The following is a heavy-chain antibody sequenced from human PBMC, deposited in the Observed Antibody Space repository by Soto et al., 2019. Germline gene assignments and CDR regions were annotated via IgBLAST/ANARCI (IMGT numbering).Heavy chain of an antibody. Sequence: QVQLVQSGAEVKKPGSSVKVSCKASGGTFSSYAISWVRQAPGQGLEWMGGIIPIFGTANYAQKFQGRVTITADESTSTAYMELSSLRSEDTAVYYCARVIGYCSSTSCYTRYYYYYGMDVWGQGTTVTVSS. CDR2: IIPIFGTA. J-gene: IGHJ6*02. CDR3: ARVIGYCSSTSCYTRYYYYYGMDV. CDR1: GGTFSSYA. D-gene: IGHD2-2*02. V-gene: IGHV1-69*01.